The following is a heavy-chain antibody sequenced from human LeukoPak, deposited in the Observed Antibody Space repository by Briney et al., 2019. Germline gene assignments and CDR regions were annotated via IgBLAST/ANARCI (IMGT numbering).Heavy chain of an antibody. CDR2: INPSGGST. J-gene: IGHJ4*02. CDR1: GYTFTSYY. D-gene: IGHD5-24*01. Sequence: VASVKVSYKASGYTFTSYYMHWVRQAPGQGLEWMGIINPSGGSTSYAQKFQGRVTMTRDTSTSTVYMELSSLRSEDTAVYYCARDSPSDGYNSVGNYWGQGTLVTVSS. CDR3: ARDSPSDGYNSVGNY. V-gene: IGHV1-46*01.